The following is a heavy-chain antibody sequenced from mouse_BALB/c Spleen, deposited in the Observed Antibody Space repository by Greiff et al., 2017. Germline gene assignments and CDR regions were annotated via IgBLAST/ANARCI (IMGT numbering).Heavy chain of an antibody. CDR1: GFSLTGYG. V-gene: IGHV2-6-7*01. CDR2: IWGDGST. J-gene: IGHJ1*01. Sequence: QVQLKESGPGLVAPSQSLSITCTVSGFSLTGYGVNWVRQPPGKGLVWLGMIWGDGSTDYNSALKSRLSISNDNSKSHVFLKMNSLQTDDTARYYCARDLRYWYIDVWGAGTTVTVSS. CDR3: ARDLRYWYIDV.